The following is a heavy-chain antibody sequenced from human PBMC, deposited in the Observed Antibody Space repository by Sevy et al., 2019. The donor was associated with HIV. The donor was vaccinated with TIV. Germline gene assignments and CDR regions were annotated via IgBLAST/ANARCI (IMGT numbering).Heavy chain of an antibody. V-gene: IGHV1-18*01. CDR3: ARDGVVVVAATLITPGWFDP. Sequence: ASVKVSCKASGYTFTSYGISWVRQAPGQGLEWMGWISAYNGNTNDAQKLQGRVTMTTDTSTSTAYMELRSLRSDDTAVYYGARDGVVVVAATLITPGWFDPWGQGTLVTVSS. D-gene: IGHD2-15*01. CDR1: GYTFTSYG. CDR2: ISAYNGNT. J-gene: IGHJ5*02.